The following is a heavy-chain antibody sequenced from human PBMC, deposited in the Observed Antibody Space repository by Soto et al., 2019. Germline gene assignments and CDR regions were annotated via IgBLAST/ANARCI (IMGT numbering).Heavy chain of an antibody. V-gene: IGHV4-59*01. CDR3: ARAKFESTGWHQFDI. CDR1: GGSIIGYY. J-gene: IGHJ4*02. CDR2: IFYAGNT. Sequence: SETLSLTCTVSGGSIIGYYWSWMRQPPGKGLEWIGYIFYAGNTLYTPSLKSRVTISVDTSKNQFSLKLSSVTAADTAVYYCARAKFESTGWHQFDIWGQGTLVTVSS. D-gene: IGHD7-27*01.